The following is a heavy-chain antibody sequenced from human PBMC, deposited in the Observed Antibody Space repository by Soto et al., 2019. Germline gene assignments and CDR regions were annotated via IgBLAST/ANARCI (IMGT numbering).Heavy chain of an antibody. D-gene: IGHD3-22*01. CDR1: GGSISSGGYY. CDR2: IYYSGST. CDR3: ARGVYDSSGYYFFD. V-gene: IGHV4-31*03. J-gene: IGHJ4*02. Sequence: SETLSLTCTVSGGSISSGGYYWSWIRQHPGKGLEWIGYIYYSGSTYYNPSLKSRVTISVDTSKNQFSLKLSSVTAADTAVYYCARGVYDSSGYYFFDWGQGTLVTVSS.